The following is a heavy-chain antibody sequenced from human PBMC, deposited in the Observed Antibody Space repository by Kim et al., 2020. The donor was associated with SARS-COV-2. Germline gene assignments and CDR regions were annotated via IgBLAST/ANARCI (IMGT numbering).Heavy chain of an antibody. J-gene: IGHJ6*02. CDR2: ISGGGGST. V-gene: IGHV3-23*01. Sequence: GGSLRLSCAASGFTFSSYAMSWVRQAPGKGLEWVSAISGGGGSTYYADSVKGRFTISRDNSKNTLYLQMNSLRAEDTAVYYCAKDLDYGYFYYGMDVWGPGTTVTVSS. D-gene: IGHD4-17*01. CDR1: GFTFSSYA. CDR3: AKDLDYGYFYYGMDV.